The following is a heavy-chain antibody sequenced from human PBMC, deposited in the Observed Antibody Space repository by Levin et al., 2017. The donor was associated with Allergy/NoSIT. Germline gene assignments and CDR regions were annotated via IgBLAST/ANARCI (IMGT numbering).Heavy chain of an antibody. J-gene: IGHJ4*02. D-gene: IGHD3-22*01. CDR3: ARGDYYDSSGYYFPIFDY. Sequence: SQTLSLTCTVSGGSISSYYCSWIRQPPGKGLEWIGYIYYSGSTNYNPSLKSRVTISVDTSKNQFSLKLSSVTAADTAVYYCARGDYYDSSGYYFPIFDYWGQGTLVTVSS. CDR2: IYYSGST. CDR1: GGSISSYY. V-gene: IGHV4-59*01.